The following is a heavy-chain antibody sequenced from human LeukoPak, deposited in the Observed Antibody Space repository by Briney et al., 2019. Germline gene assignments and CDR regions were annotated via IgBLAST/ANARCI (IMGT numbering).Heavy chain of an antibody. J-gene: IGHJ5*02. CDR1: GGSISSSSFY. CDR3: ARQGYTSGQGLRNNWFDP. CDR2: IFYSGST. D-gene: IGHD6-19*01. V-gene: IGHV4-39*01. Sequence: SETLSLTCTVSGGSISSSSFYWVWIRQPPGKGLGWIGTIFYSGSTYYNPSLKSQVTMSVDTSKNQFTLNLSPVTAADTAVYYCARQGYTSGQGLRNNWFDPWGQGSLVTVSS.